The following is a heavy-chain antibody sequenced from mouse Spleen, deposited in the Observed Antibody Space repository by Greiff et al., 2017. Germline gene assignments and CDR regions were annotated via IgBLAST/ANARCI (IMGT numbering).Heavy chain of an antibody. CDR3: ARLKSLHYYGSSYEYFDV. J-gene: IGHJ1*01. V-gene: IGHV5-12*02. CDR2: ISNGGGST. D-gene: IGHD1-1*01. CDR1: GFTFSDYY. Sequence: EVQVVESGGGLVQPGGSLKLSCATSGFTFSDYYMYWVRQTPEKRLEWVAYISNGGGSTYYPDTVKGRFTISRDNAKNTLYLQMSRLKSEDTAMYYCARLKSLHYYGSSYEYFDVWGAGTTVTVSS.